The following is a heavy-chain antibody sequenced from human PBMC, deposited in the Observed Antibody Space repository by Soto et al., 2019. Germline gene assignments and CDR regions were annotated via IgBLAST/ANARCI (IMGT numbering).Heavy chain of an antibody. CDR2: ISYDGSNK. CDR1: GFTFSSYG. Sequence: GGSLRLSCAASGFTFSSYGMHWVRQAPGKGLEWVAAISYDGSNKYYADSVKGRFTISRDNSKNTLYLQMNSLRAEDTAVYYCASSASDGGYYRYWGQGTLVTVSS. J-gene: IGHJ4*02. V-gene: IGHV3-30*03. CDR3: ASSASDGGYYRY. D-gene: IGHD3-22*01.